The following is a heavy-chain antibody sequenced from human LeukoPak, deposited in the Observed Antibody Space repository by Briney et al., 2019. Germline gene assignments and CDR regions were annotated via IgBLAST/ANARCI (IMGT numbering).Heavy chain of an antibody. V-gene: IGHV4-34*01. CDR3: ARGNYRRGGFDY. CDR2: INHSGST. D-gene: IGHD4-11*01. CDR1: GGSFSGYY. J-gene: IGHJ4*02. Sequence: SETLSPTCAVYGGSFSGYYWSWIRQPPGKGLEWIGEINHSGSTNYNPSLKSRVTISVDTSKNQFSLKLSSVTAADTAVYYCARGNYRRGGFDYWGQGTLVTVSS.